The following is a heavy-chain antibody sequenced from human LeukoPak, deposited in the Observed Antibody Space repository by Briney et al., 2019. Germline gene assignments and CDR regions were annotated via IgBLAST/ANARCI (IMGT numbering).Heavy chain of an antibody. CDR1: GYSFTSYW. CDR2: IYPGDSDT. D-gene: IGHD3-9*01. J-gene: IGHJ2*01. V-gene: IGHV5-51*01. Sequence: GESLKISCKGSGYSFTSYWIGWVRQMPGKGLEWMGIIYPGDSDTRYSPSFQGQVTISADKSISTAYLQWSSLKASDTAMYYCARGYFDWLSHWYFDLWGRGTLVTVSS. CDR3: ARGYFDWLSHWYFDL.